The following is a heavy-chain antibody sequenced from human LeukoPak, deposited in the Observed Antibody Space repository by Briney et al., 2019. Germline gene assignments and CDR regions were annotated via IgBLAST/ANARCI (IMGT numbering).Heavy chain of an antibody. CDR2: IRYDGSEK. D-gene: IGHD2-2*01. V-gene: IGHV3-30*02. Sequence: GGSLRLSCAASGFTFSRHGMHWVRQAPGKGLEWVAFIRYDGSEKFYADSAKARFTISRDNSKNTLYLQMNSLRAEDTAVYYCAKDNPIEEVPGLGPGQWGQGTLVTVSS. J-gene: IGHJ4*02. CDR1: GFTFSRHG. CDR3: AKDNPIEEVPGLGPGQ.